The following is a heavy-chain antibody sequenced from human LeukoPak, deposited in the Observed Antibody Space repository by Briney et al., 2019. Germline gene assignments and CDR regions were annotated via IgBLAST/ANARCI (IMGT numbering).Heavy chain of an antibody. CDR2: IYSGGST. Sequence: GGSLRLSCTVSGFTVSSNSMSWVRQAPGKGLEWVSVIYSGGSTYYADSVKGRFTISRDNSKNTLYLQMNSLRAEDTAVYYCARETSLTKVDYWGQGTLVTVS. CDR3: ARETSLTKVDY. CDR1: GFTVSSNS. D-gene: IGHD3-9*01. V-gene: IGHV3-66*01. J-gene: IGHJ4*02.